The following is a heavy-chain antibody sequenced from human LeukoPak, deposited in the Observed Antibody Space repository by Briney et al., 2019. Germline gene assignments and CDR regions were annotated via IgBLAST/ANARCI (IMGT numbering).Heavy chain of an antibody. Sequence: SETLSLTCTVSGGSIITYYWSWIRQPPGKELEWIGYIFYSGSTNYNPSLKSRVTMSVDTFRDQFSLKLTSVTAADTAVHYCARHASAAGTFDRWGQGTLVTVSS. CDR2: IFYSGST. V-gene: IGHV4-59*08. J-gene: IGHJ5*02. CDR3: ARHASAAGTFDR. CDR1: GGSIITYY. D-gene: IGHD6-13*01.